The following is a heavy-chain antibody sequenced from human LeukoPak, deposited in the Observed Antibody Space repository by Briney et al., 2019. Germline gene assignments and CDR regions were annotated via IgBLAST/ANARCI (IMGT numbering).Heavy chain of an antibody. CDR1: GGSISSYY. Sequence: SETLSLTCTVSGGSISSYYWSWIRQPAGKGLEWIGRIYTSGSTNYNPSLKSRVTMSVDTSKNQFSLKLSSVTAADTAVYYRARVFDPDYDILTGYYGDSSTKAEYYYYGMDVWGQGTTVTVSS. CDR2: IYTSGST. D-gene: IGHD3-9*01. J-gene: IGHJ6*02. V-gene: IGHV4-4*07. CDR3: ARVFDPDYDILTGYYGDSSTKAEYYYYGMDV.